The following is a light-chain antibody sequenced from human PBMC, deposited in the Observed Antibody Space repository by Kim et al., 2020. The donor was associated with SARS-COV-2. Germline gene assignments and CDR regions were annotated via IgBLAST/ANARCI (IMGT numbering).Light chain of an antibody. CDR1: QGINNY. CDR3: QQYNGHPYT. J-gene: IGKJ2*01. V-gene: IGKV1-16*02. Sequence: DIQMTQSPSSLSASVGDRITMTCRASQGINNYLAWFQQRPGRAPRSLIYGASNLQSGVPSKFSGSGFGTDFTLTITNLQPEDFATYHCQQYNGHPYTFGQGTKLEI. CDR2: GAS.